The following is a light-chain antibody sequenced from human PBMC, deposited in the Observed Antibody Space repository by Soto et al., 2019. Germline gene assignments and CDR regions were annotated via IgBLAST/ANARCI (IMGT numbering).Light chain of an antibody. CDR2: DAS. CDR3: QQRAKLPRT. J-gene: IGKJ1*01. CDR1: QSVDNY. Sequence: EIVLTQSPATLSLSPGERVTLSCRARQSVDNYLAWYQQKPGQAPRLLIYDASNRAAGIPARFSGSGSVTDYTLTICSLEADDFAIYCCQQRAKLPRTFRQGTKVE. V-gene: IGKV3-11*01.